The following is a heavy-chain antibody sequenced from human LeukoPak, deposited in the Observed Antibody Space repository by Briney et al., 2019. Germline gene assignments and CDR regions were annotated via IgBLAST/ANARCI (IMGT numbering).Heavy chain of an antibody. CDR3: ATDGWALPHGYFDL. J-gene: IGHJ2*01. Sequence: PGGALRLSCAGSGITFINAWMSWVRKSPGKRREWVGRIKSKTVGGTTDYAAPVKGRFTISRDDSENTLHLQMNGLKTEDTAVYFCATDGWALPHGYFDLWGRGTLVTVSS. CDR1: GITFINAW. V-gene: IGHV3-15*01. CDR2: IKSKTVGGTT. D-gene: IGHD1-26*01.